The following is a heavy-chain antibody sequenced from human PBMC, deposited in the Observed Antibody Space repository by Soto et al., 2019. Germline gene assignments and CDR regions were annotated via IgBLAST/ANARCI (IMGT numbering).Heavy chain of an antibody. Sequence: QVQLQQWGAGLLKPSETLSLTCAVYGGSFSGYYWSWIRQPPGKGLEWIGEINHSGCTNYNPSLKSRVTISVDASQTQFSLKLSSVTASDTAVYYCSRGPSTVTTALNSWFDHWGQGTLVTVSS. J-gene: IGHJ5*02. CDR1: GGSFSGYY. CDR2: INHSGCT. V-gene: IGHV4-34*01. CDR3: SRGPSTVTTALNSWFDH. D-gene: IGHD4-17*01.